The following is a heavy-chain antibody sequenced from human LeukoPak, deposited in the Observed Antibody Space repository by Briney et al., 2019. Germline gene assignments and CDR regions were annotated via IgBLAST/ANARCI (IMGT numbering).Heavy chain of an antibody. J-gene: IGHJ4*02. CDR1: GYTFTSYG. CDR2: ISAYNGNT. CDR3: AREAYSGYDPPFDY. D-gene: IGHD5-12*01. Sequence: VASVKVSCKASGYTFTSYGISWVRQAPGQGLEWMGWISAYNGNTNYAQKLQGRVTMTTDTSTSTAYMELRSLRSDDTAVYYCAREAYSGYDPPFDYWGQGTLVTVSS. V-gene: IGHV1-18*01.